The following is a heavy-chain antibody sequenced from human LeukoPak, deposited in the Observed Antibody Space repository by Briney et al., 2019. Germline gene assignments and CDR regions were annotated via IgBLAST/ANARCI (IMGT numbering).Heavy chain of an antibody. Sequence: GGSLRFSCAASGFTFDDYAMHWVRQAPGKGLEWVSGISWNSGSIGYADSVKGRFTISRDNAKNSLYLQMNSLRAEDTALYYCAKDRVPGLDGGWFDPWGQGTLVTVSS. CDR1: GFTFDDYA. D-gene: IGHD3-16*01. V-gene: IGHV3-9*01. J-gene: IGHJ5*02. CDR2: ISWNSGSI. CDR3: AKDRVPGLDGGWFDP.